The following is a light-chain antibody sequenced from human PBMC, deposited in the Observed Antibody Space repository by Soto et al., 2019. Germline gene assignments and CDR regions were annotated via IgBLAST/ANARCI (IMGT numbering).Light chain of an antibody. CDR1: QSISSY. CDR3: QQCYSTPPYT. CDR2: AAS. Sequence: DIQMTQSPSSLSASVGDRVTITCRASQSISSYLNWYHQKPGKAPKLLIYAASSLQSGVPSRLSSSGSVTDFTLTISSLQPEDFATYFCQQCYSTPPYTFGQGTKLEIK. V-gene: IGKV1-39*01. J-gene: IGKJ2*01.